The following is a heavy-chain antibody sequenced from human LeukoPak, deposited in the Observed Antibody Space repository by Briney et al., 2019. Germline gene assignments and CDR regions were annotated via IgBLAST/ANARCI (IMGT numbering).Heavy chain of an antibody. Sequence: PGGSLRHSCATSGFTFSSYSMNWVRQAPGKGLEWVSYISSSSGTIYYADSVKGRFTISRDNAKNSLSLQMNSLRAEDTAVYYCAREGHCSTTSCALDAIEIWGQGTLVVVSS. V-gene: IGHV3-48*01. CDR2: ISSSSGTI. CDR3: AREGHCSTTSCALDAIEI. J-gene: IGHJ3*02. CDR1: GFTFSSYS. D-gene: IGHD2-2*01.